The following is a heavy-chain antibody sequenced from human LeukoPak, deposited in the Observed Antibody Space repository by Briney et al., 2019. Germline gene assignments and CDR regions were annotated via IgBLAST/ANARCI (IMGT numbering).Heavy chain of an antibody. CDR3: ARAGIAVAGTPPDY. D-gene: IGHD6-19*01. V-gene: IGHV1-18*04. J-gene: IGHJ4*02. CDR2: ISAYNGNT. Sequence: GASVKVSCKASGYTFTGYYMHWVRQAPGQGLEWMGWISAYNGNTNYAQKLQGRVTMTTDTSTSTAYMELRSLRSDDTAVYYCARAGIAVAGTPPDYWGQGTLVTVSS. CDR1: GYTFTGYY.